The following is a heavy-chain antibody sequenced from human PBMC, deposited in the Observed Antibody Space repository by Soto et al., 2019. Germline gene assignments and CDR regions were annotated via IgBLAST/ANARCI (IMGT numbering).Heavy chain of an antibody. J-gene: IGHJ4*02. CDR3: ARVKGPTQPFDY. CDR2: INVYNGKT. V-gene: IGHV1-18*01. CDR1: RYTFISYG. D-gene: IGHD2-2*01. Sequence: QVQLVQSGAEVKKPGASVKVSCKASRYTFISYGFSWVRQAPGQGLEWMGWINVYNGKTNYAQNFQGRGTMTTDTSTTTAYMELRSLRSDDTAMYYCARVKGPTQPFDYWGQGTLVTVSS.